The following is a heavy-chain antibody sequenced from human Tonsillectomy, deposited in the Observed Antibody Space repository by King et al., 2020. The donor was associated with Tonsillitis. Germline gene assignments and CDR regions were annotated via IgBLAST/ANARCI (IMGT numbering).Heavy chain of an antibody. J-gene: IGHJ4*02. Sequence: VQLVESGGGLVQPGGSLSLSCAASGFTFSAYFMDWVRQTPGKGLEWIGRIRNKPSGYTTEYAASVKGRFSISRDDSRNSLYLQMNSLKSDDTAVYYCTKGDCGGGNCYAGDFWGQGTLVTVST. CDR2: IRNKPSGYTT. D-gene: IGHD2-15*01. CDR3: TKGDCGGGNCYAGDF. CDR1: GFTFSAYF. V-gene: IGHV3-72*01.